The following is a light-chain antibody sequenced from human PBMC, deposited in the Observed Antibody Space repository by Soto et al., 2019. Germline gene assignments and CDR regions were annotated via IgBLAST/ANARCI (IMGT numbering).Light chain of an antibody. V-gene: IGKV3-15*01. CDR3: QQYHKWPLT. Sequence: EIVMTQSPATLSVSPGERATVPCRASQSVSNNLAWYQQKPGQAPSLLIYGASARATGIPARFSGSGCGTEFTLTISSLQSEDFAVYYCQQYHKWPLTFGGGTRVEIK. CDR2: GAS. J-gene: IGKJ4*01. CDR1: QSVSNN.